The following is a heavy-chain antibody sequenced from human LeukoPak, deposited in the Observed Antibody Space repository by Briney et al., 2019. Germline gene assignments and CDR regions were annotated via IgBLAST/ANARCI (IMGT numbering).Heavy chain of an antibody. CDR2: INGDGSST. J-gene: IGHJ4*02. CDR1: GFTFSAYW. V-gene: IGHV3-74*01. CDR3: ARGNIAAAGIHY. Sequence: GGSLRLSCAASGFTFSAYWMHWVRQAPGKGLVWVSRINGDGSSTTYVDSVMGRFTVSRDNAKNTLYLQMNSVRAEDTAVYYCARGNIAAAGIHYWGQGTLVIVSS. D-gene: IGHD6-13*01.